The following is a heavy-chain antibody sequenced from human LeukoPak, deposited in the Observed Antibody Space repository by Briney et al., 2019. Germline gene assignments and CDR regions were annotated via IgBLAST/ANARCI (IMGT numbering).Heavy chain of an antibody. Sequence: SETLSLTCTVSGGSISSYYWSWIRQPPGKGLEWIGYIYYSGSTNYNPSLKSRVTISVDTSKNQFSLKLGSVTAADTAVYYCAKVLYDSSGYYLDYWGQGTLVTVSS. J-gene: IGHJ4*02. CDR1: GGSISSYY. D-gene: IGHD3-22*01. CDR2: IYYSGST. V-gene: IGHV4-59*01. CDR3: AKVLYDSSGYYLDY.